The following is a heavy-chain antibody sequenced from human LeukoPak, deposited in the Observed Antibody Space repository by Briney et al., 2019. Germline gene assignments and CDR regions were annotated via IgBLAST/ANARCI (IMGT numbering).Heavy chain of an antibody. CDR2: MNPNSGNT. CDR1: GYTFTSYD. J-gene: IGHJ6*02. D-gene: IGHD6-13*01. CDR3: ARVPRAAADTDYYYGMDV. Sequence: GASVKVSCKASGYTFTSYDINWVRQATGQGLEWMGWMNPNSGNTGYAQKFQGRVTMTRNTSISTAYMELSSLRSEDTAVYYCARVPRAAADTDYYYGMDVWAKGPRSPSP. V-gene: IGHV1-8*01.